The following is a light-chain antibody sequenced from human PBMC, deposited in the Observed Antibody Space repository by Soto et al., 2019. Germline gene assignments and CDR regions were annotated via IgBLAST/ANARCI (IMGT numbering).Light chain of an antibody. CDR1: KLGGKS. V-gene: IGLV3-21*02. CDR2: DDR. J-gene: IGLJ1*01. CDR3: QVWDSRSDHYV. Sequence: SYELTQPPSVSVAPGQTARVTCGGNKLGGKSVHWYQQKAGQAPVLVVYDDRDRPSGIPDRFSGSNSGNTATLTINRVDAGDEADYYCQVWDSRSDHYVFGTGTQVTVL.